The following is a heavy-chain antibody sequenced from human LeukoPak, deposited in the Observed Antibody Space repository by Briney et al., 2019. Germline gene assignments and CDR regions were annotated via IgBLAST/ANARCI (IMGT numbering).Heavy chain of an antibody. CDR3: ASANYDILTGSGYYFDY. CDR1: GGTLSSYA. V-gene: IGHV1-69*05. Sequence: SVKVSCKASGGTLSSYAISWVRQAPGQGLEWNGGTLPIFGTANYAKRFQGRVTITTDESTSTAYMELSSLRSEDTAVYYCASANYDILTGSGYYFDYWGQGTLVTVSS. J-gene: IGHJ4*02. CDR2: TLPIFGTA. D-gene: IGHD3-9*01.